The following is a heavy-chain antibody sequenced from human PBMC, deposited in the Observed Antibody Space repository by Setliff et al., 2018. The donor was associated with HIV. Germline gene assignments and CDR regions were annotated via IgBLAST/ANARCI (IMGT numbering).Heavy chain of an antibody. V-gene: IGHV4-39*01. D-gene: IGHD3-10*01. CDR1: GGSIIISSHY. CDR2: IYHSGIT. Sequence: NPSETLSLTCTVSGGSIIISSHYWGWIRQPPGKGLEWIGRIYHSGITYYNASLKSRVSISVDTSKNQFSMKLNSVTSADTAVSYCARSISLLRGPLGDVFDIWGQGTMVTVSS. J-gene: IGHJ3*02. CDR3: ARSISLLRGPLGDVFDI.